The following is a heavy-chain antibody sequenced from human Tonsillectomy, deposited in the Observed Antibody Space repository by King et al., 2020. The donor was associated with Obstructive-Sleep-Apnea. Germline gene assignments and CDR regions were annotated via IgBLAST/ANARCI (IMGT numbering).Heavy chain of an antibody. CDR2: INHSGST. V-gene: IGHV4-34*01. J-gene: IGHJ5*02. CDR3: AKVLAAYVFWTGLPFDP. Sequence: VQLQQWGAGLLKPSETLSLTCAVYGGSFIGSSWTGIRKPPGKGFEWIGEINHSGSTNYNPSLKSRVIISVDTSNNQVSLKLSSLTAADTAVYYCAKVLAAYVFWTGLPFDPWGQGTLVTVSS. CDR1: GGSFIGSS. D-gene: IGHD3/OR15-3a*01.